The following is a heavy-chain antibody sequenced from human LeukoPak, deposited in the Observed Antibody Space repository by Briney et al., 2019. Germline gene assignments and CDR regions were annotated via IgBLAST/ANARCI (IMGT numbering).Heavy chain of an antibody. J-gene: IGHJ4*02. CDR2: INHSGST. Sequence: PSQTLSLTCAVSGGSISSGGYSWSWIRQPPGKGLEWIGEINHSGSTNYNPSLKSRVTISVDTSKNQFSLKLSSVTAADTAVYYCARACYDFWSGYSSHFDYWGQGTLVTVSS. CDR3: ARACYDFWSGYSSHFDY. V-gene: IGHV4-30-2*01. D-gene: IGHD3-3*01. CDR1: GGSISSGGYS.